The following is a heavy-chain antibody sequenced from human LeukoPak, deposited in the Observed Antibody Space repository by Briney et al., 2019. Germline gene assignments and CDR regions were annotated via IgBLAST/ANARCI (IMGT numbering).Heavy chain of an antibody. V-gene: IGHV3-11*04. CDR2: ISSSGSTI. D-gene: IGHD2-2*01. Sequence: GGSLRLSCAASGFTFSDYYMSWIRQAPGKGLDWVSYISSSGSTIYYADSVKGRFTISRDNAKNSLYLQMNSLRAEDTAVYYCARDVKTRYCSSTNCYVPFDYWGQGTLVTVSS. CDR1: GFTFSDYY. J-gene: IGHJ4*02. CDR3: ARDVKTRYCSSTNCYVPFDY.